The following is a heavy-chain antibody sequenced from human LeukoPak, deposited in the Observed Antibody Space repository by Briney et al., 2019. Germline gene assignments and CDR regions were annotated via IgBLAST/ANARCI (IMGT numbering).Heavy chain of an antibody. J-gene: IGHJ4*02. CDR2: INHSGST. CDR1: GGSFSGYY. Sequence: SETLSLTCAVYGGSFSGYYWSWIRQPPGKGLGWIGEINHSGSTNYNPSLKSRVTISVDTSKNQFSLKLISVTAADTAVYYCARGRTPGFRSPFDYWGQGTLVTVSS. D-gene: IGHD2-15*01. CDR3: ARGRTPGFRSPFDY. V-gene: IGHV4-34*01.